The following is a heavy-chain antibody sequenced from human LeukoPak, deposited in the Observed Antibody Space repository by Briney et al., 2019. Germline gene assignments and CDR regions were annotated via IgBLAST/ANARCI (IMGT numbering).Heavy chain of an antibody. CDR2: ISSSGSTI. Sequence: GRSLRLSCAASGFIFDTYGMHWVRQAPGKGLEWLSKISSSGSTIFYAVSVKGRFTISRDNAKDSLYLQMNSLRAEDTALYYCTRGAGSGFSYWGQGTLVTVSS. V-gene: IGHV3-48*04. CDR3: TRGAGSGFSY. D-gene: IGHD3-10*01. CDR1: GFIFDTYG. J-gene: IGHJ4*02.